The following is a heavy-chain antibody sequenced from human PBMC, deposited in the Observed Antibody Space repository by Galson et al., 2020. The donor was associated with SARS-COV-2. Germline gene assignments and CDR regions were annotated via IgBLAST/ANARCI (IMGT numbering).Heavy chain of an antibody. V-gene: IGHV3-30*04. D-gene: IGHD3-10*01. Sequence: GGSLRLSCAASGFTFSSYAMHWVRQAPGEGLEWVAVISYDGNIEYYADSVKGRFTISRDISKNTLYLQMNSLRADDAAVYYCARAGSFGANDAFNIWGQGTMVTVSS. CDR2: ISYDGNIE. J-gene: IGHJ3*02. CDR3: ARAGSFGANDAFNI. CDR1: GFTFSSYA.